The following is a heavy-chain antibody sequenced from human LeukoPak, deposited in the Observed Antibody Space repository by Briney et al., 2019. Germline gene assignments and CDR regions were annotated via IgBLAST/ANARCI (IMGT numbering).Heavy chain of an antibody. J-gene: IGHJ4*02. CDR3: TTEGNAPLLRYFDWLLRYYFDY. V-gene: IGHV3-15*01. CDR2: IKSKTDGGTT. Sequence: GGSLRLSCAASGFTFSNAWMSWVRQAPGKGLEWVGRIKSKTDGGTTDYAAPVKGRFTISRDDSKNTLYLQMNSLKTEDTAVYYCTTEGNAPLLRYFDWLLRYYFDYWGQGTLVTVSS. D-gene: IGHD3-9*01. CDR1: GFTFSNAW.